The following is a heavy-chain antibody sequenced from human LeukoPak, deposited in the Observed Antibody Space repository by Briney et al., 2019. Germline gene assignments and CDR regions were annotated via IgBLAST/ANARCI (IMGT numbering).Heavy chain of an antibody. D-gene: IGHD2/OR15-2a*01. CDR2: ISIYNART. J-gene: IGHJ5*02. CDR1: GYTFTSFG. V-gene: IGHV1-18*01. Sequence: GASVKVSCKASGYTFTSFGISWVRQAPGQGLEWLGWISIYNARTNYAQKFQGRVTMTTDTSTSTAYMELRSLTSEDTAVYYFSTDISTIGGSFDPWGQGTLVTVSS. CDR3: STDISTIGGSFDP.